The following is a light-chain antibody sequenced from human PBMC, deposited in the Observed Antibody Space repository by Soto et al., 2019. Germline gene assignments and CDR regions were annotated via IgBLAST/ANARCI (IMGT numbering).Light chain of an antibody. CDR2: DVS. V-gene: IGLV2-11*01. CDR3: RSFAGSLNFV. Sequence: QSALTQPRSVSGSPGQSVTISCSGTDNDVGGYNFVSWYQQHPGKAPKLMVFDVSKRPSGVPGRFSGSKSGTTASLTISGLQAEDEADYYCRSFAGSLNFVFGTGSKGTVL. CDR1: DNDVGGYNF. J-gene: IGLJ1*01.